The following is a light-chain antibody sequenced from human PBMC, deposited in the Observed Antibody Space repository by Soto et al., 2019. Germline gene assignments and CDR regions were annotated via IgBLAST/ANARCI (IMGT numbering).Light chain of an antibody. Sequence: QSVLTQPPSVSGAPGQRVSISCTGSTSNIGAPYDVHWYQHLPGTAPKLLIYGDNNRPSGVPDRFSGSKSGTSASLAITRLQAEDEADYFCCSFTSGNTAYVFGTGTKLTVL. J-gene: IGLJ1*01. CDR1: TSNIGAPYD. CDR2: GDN. CDR3: CSFTSGNTAYV. V-gene: IGLV1-40*01.